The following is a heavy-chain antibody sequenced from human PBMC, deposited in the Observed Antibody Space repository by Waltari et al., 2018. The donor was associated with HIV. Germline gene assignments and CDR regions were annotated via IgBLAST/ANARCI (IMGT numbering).Heavy chain of an antibody. CDR2: INPNSRET. CDR1: GYTFHAYF. J-gene: IGHJ4*02. D-gene: IGHD3-10*01. CDR3: ASVTDSGTALAN. V-gene: IGHV1-2*02. Sequence: QVHLVQSGAEVKKPGSSVRVSCKTSGYTFHAYFFYWVRQAPGRALEWVGMINPNSRETKSAQKLEGRVTLTRDLSTSTGYMELRRLTPDDTAVYYCASVTDSGTALANWGQGTL.